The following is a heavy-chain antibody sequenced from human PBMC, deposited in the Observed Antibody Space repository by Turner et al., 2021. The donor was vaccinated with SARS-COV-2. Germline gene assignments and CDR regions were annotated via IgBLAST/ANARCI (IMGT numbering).Heavy chain of an antibody. CDR2: IKQDGSEK. CDR3: ARSPGYYFDY. V-gene: IGHV3-7*01. J-gene: IGHJ4*02. CDR1: GFTFSRYW. Sequence: EVQLVESGGGLVQPGGSLRLSCAASGFTFSRYWMSWVRQAPGKGLDWVANIKQDGSEKHFVDSVKGRFTISRDNAKNSLSLQMNSPRAEDTAVYYCARSPGYYFDYWGQGTLVTVSS. D-gene: IGHD2-2*01.